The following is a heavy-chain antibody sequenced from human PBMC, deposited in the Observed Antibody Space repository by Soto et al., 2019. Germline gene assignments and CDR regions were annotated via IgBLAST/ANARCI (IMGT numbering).Heavy chain of an antibody. CDR1: GYTFTSYD. V-gene: IGHV1-8*01. D-gene: IGHD6-13*01. J-gene: IGHJ6*02. Sequence: EASVKVSCKASGYTFTSYDINWVRQATGQGLEWMGWMNPNSGNTGYAQKFQGRVTMTRNTSISTAYMELSSLRSEDTAVYYCARVAAAGTYYYYGMDVWGQGTTVTVSS. CDR3: ARVAAAGTYYYYGMDV. CDR2: MNPNSGNT.